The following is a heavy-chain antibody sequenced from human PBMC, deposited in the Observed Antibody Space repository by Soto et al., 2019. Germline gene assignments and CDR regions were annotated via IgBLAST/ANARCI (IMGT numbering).Heavy chain of an antibody. Sequence: PSQTLSLTCAISGDSVSSNSAAWNWIRQSPSRGLEWLGRTYYRSKWYNDYAVSVKSRITINPDTSKNQFSLQLNSVTPEDTAVYYCARDPLGYSGYDYYYYYGMDVWGQGTTVTVS. V-gene: IGHV6-1*01. D-gene: IGHD5-12*01. J-gene: IGHJ6*02. CDR3: ARDPLGYSGYDYYYYYGMDV. CDR1: GDSVSSNSAA. CDR2: TYYRSKWYN.